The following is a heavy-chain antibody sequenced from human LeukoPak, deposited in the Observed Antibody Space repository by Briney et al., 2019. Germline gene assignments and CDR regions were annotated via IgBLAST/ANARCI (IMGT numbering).Heavy chain of an antibody. CDR2: MNPNSGNT. D-gene: IGHD6-13*01. V-gene: IGHV1-8*03. Sequence: ASVKVSCKASGYTFTSYGINWVRQATGQGLEWMGWMNPNSGNTGYAQKFQGRVTITRNTSISTAYMELSSLRSEDTAVYYCARGKTLFGSSPYNWFDPWGQGTLVTVSS. J-gene: IGHJ5*02. CDR3: ARGKTLFGSSPYNWFDP. CDR1: GYTFTSYG.